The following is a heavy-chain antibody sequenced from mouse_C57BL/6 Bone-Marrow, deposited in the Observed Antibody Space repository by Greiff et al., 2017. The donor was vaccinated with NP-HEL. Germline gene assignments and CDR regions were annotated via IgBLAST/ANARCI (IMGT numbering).Heavy chain of an antibody. CDR1: GYTFTSYW. J-gene: IGHJ1*03. CDR2: IHPNSGST. CDR3: ARRPKLPFITTDWYFDV. D-gene: IGHD1-1*01. V-gene: IGHV1-64*01. Sequence: VQLQQPGAELVKPGASVKLSCKASGYTFTSYWMHWVKQRPGQGLEWIGMIHPNSGSTNYNEKFKSKATLTVDKSSSTAYMQLSSLTSEDSAVYYCARRPKLPFITTDWYFDVWGTGTTVTVSS.